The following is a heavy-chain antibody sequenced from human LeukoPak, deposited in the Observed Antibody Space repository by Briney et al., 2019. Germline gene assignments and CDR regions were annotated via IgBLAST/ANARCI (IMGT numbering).Heavy chain of an antibody. Sequence: GGSLRLSCAASGFTFSSYAMSWVRQAPGKGLEWVAVISYDGSNKYYADSVKGRFTISRDNPKNTLYLQMNSLRAEDTAVYYCARDFGINDYWGQGTLVTVSS. D-gene: IGHD3-16*01. CDR2: ISYDGSNK. CDR3: ARDFGINDY. J-gene: IGHJ4*02. V-gene: IGHV3-30-3*01. CDR1: GFTFSSYA.